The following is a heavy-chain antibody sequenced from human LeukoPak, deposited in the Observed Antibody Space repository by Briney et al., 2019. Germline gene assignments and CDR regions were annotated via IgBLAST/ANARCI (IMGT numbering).Heavy chain of an antibody. V-gene: IGHV3-30-3*01. CDR2: ISYDGSNK. CDR1: GFTFSSYA. J-gene: IGHJ4*02. D-gene: IGHD6-19*01. Sequence: GGSLRLSCAASGFTFSSYAMHWVRQAPGKGLEWVAVISYDGSNKYYADSVKGRFTISRDNSKNTLYLQMNSLRAEDTAVYYCARDKTAVAVLYYFDYWGQGTLVTVSS. CDR3: ARDKTAVAVLYYFDY.